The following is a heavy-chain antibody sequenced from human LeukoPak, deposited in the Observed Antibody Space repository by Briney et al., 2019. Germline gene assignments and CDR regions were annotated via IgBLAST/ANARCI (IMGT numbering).Heavy chain of an antibody. V-gene: IGHV4-39*01. Sequence: SETLSLTCTVSGGSISSSSYYWGWIRQPPGKGLEWVGSIYYSGSTYYNPSLKSRVTISVDTAKNQFSLKLSSVTAADTAVYFCTRTYYYGSRDYEDPFDIWGQGTMVTVSS. CDR3: TRTYYYGSRDYEDPFDI. CDR2: IYYSGST. D-gene: IGHD3-22*01. CDR1: GGSISSSSYY. J-gene: IGHJ3*02.